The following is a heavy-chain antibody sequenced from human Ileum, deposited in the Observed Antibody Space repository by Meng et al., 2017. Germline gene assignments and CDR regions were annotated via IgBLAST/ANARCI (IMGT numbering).Heavy chain of an antibody. CDR3: ARRIRGGSYLG. V-gene: IGHV4-34*01. CDR2: IHYSGST. J-gene: IGHJ4*02. Sequence: QLQLMQWGAGMLKPSVTRSLTCNVYGDSFTDYYWNWIRQPPGKGLEWIGEIHYSGSTNYNPSLESRVTISEDTSQKQFSLRLSSVTAADTAVYYCARRIRGGSYLGWGQGTLVTVSS. D-gene: IGHD1-26*01. CDR1: GDSFTDYY.